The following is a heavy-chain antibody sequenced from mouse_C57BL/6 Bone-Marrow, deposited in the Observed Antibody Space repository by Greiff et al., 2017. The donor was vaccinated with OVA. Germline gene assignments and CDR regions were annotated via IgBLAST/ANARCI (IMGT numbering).Heavy chain of an antibody. CDR1: GFTFSDAW. CDR3: TPLSDYDWFAY. J-gene: IGHJ3*01. V-gene: IGHV6-6*01. Sequence: EVKLVESGGGLVQPGGSMKLSCAASGFTFSDAWMDWVRQSPEKGLEWVAEIRNKANNHATYSAESVKGRFTISRDDSKSGVYLQMNSLRAEDTDIYYCTPLSDYDWFAYWGQGTLVTVSA. CDR2: IRNKANNHAT. D-gene: IGHD2-4*01.